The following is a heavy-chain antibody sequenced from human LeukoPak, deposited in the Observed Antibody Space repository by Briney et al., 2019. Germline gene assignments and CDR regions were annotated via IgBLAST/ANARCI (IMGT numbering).Heavy chain of an antibody. J-gene: IGHJ4*02. V-gene: IGHV4-30-4*01. CDR3: ARGLRGKFTGSGSRTRGFDY. CDR2: IYYSGST. Sequence: PSETLSLTCTVSGGSISSGDYYWSWIRQPPGKGLEWIGYIYYSGSTYYNPSLKSRVTISVDTSKNQFSLKLSSVTAADTAVYYCARGLRGKFTGSGSRTRGFDYWGQGTLVTVSS. D-gene: IGHD3-10*01. CDR1: GGSISSGDYY.